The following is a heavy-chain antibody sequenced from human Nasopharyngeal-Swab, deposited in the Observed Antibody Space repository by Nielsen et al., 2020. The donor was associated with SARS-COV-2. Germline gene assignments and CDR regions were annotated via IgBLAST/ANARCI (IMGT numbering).Heavy chain of an antibody. D-gene: IGHD5-12*01. CDR1: GDTFTNSA. V-gene: IGHV1-69*10. CDR2: IVPALGLP. CDR3: AREGEYGAYDAPDY. Sequence: SVKVSCKTSGDTFTNSAISWVRQAPGQGLEWMGGIVPALGLPDYAQKFRGRVTISADRSTTTSYLELSSLRSEDTAIYYCAREGEYGAYDAPDYWGQGTLVTVSS. J-gene: IGHJ4*02.